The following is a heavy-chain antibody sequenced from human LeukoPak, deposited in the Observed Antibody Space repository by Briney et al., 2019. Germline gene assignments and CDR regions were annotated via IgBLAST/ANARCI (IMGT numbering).Heavy chain of an antibody. CDR2: ISSSSIYI. J-gene: IGHJ4*02. Sequence: GGSLRLSCAASGFTFSSYSMNWVRQAPGKGLEWVSSISSSSIYIYYADSVKGRFTISRDNAKNSLYLQMNSLRAEDTAVYYCARAAIGEGLDYWGQGTLVTVSS. CDR1: GFTFSSYS. CDR3: ARAAIGEGLDY. V-gene: IGHV3-21*01.